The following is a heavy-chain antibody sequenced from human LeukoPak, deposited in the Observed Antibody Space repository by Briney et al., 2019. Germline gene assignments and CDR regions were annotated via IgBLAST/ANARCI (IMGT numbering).Heavy chain of an antibody. CDR3: ARIAATWYGGS. D-gene: IGHD2-15*01. J-gene: IGHJ4*02. Sequence: GESLKISCKGTGHSFINYWIAWVRQMPGKGLEWIGIIFPGDSHTRYSPSFQGQVTISADMSIDTVYLQWSSLRASDTAMYYCARIAATWYGGSWGQGTLVFVSS. V-gene: IGHV5-51*01. CDR2: IFPGDSHT. CDR1: GHSFINYW.